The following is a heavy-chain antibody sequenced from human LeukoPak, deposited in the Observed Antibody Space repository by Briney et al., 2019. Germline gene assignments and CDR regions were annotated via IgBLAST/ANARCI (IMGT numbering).Heavy chain of an antibody. J-gene: IGHJ4*02. V-gene: IGHV3-72*01. D-gene: IGHD3-22*01. CDR1: GLTFSDHH. Sequence: GGSLRLSCAASGLTFSDHHMDWVRQAPGKGLEWVGRSRNKANSYTTEYAASVRGRFTISRDDSKNSLYLQMNSLKTEDTAVYYCTRAGRDSSDYYYFDYWGQGILVTVSS. CDR3: TRAGRDSSDYYYFDY. CDR2: SRNKANSYTT.